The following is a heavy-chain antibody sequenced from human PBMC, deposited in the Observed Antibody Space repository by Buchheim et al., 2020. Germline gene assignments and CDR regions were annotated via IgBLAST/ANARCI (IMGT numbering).Heavy chain of an antibody. D-gene: IGHD2-15*01. J-gene: IGHJ4*02. CDR2: IKEDGSEK. CDR3: VRSLRLLRGDY. CDR1: GFTFSNYW. Sequence: VQLVESGGGLVQPGGSLRLSCAASGFTFSNYWMSWVRQAPGKGLEWVANIKEDGSEKYYVDSVKGRFITSRDNARNFLSLQMSSLRAEDTAVYYCVRSLRLLRGDYWGRGTL. V-gene: IGHV3-7*01.